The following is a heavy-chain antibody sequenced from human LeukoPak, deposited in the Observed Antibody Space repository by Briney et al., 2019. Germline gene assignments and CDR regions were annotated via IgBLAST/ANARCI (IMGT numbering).Heavy chain of an antibody. V-gene: IGHV3-23*01. CDR3: AKEAYDSSGYYGAFDI. D-gene: IGHD3-22*01. CDR1: GFTFSSYA. CDR2: ISGSGGST. Sequence: GGSLRLSCAASGFTFSSYAMSWVRQAPGKGLEWVSAISGSGGSTYYADSVKGRFTISRDNSKNTLYLQMNSLRAEDTAVYYCAKEAYDSSGYYGAFDIWGQGTMVTVSS. J-gene: IGHJ3*02.